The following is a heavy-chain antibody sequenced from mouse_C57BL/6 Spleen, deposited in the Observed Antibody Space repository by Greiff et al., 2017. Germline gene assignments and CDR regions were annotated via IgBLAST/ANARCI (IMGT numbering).Heavy chain of an antibody. V-gene: IGHV5-17*01. CDR3: SRPITTVVATGYFDY. J-gene: IGHJ2*01. Sequence: EVKLMESGGGLVKPGGSLKLSCAASGFTFSDYGMHWVRQAPEKGLEWVAYISSGSSTIYYADTVKGRFTISRDNAKNTLFLQMTSLRSEDTAMYDCSRPITTVVATGYFDYWGQGTTLTVSS. CDR1: GFTFSDYG. CDR2: ISSGSSTI. D-gene: IGHD1-1*01.